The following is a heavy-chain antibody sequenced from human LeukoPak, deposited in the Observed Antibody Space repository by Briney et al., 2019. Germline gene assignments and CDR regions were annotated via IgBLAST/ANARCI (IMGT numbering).Heavy chain of an antibody. CDR2: FDPEDGET. Sequence: ASVKVSCKVSGYTLTELSMHWVRQAPGKGLEWMGGFDPEDGETIYAQKFQGRVTMTEDTSTDTAYMERSSLRSEDTAVYYCATGPTYSSGWYGPFDYWGQGTLVTVSS. CDR1: GYTLTELS. CDR3: ATGPTYSSGWYGPFDY. J-gene: IGHJ4*02. D-gene: IGHD6-19*01. V-gene: IGHV1-24*01.